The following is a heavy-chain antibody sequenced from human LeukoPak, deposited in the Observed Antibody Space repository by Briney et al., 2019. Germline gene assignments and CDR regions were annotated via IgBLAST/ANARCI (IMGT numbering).Heavy chain of an antibody. D-gene: IGHD3-3*01. V-gene: IGHV3-74*01. J-gene: IGHJ4*02. Sequence: GGSLRLSCAASGFTFSNYWMHWVRQAPGKGLVWVSRINTDGSSTSYADSVKGRFTISRSNAKNTLYLQMNSLRAEDTAVYYCARDVNVGWLSTYYFDHWGQGTLVTVSS. CDR3: ARDVNVGWLSTYYFDH. CDR2: INTDGSST. CDR1: GFTFSNYW.